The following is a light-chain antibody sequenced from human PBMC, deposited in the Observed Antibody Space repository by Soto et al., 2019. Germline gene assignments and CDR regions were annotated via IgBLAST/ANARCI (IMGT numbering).Light chain of an antibody. J-gene: IGKJ1*01. CDR3: QLYSSYSEA. V-gene: IGKV1-5*03. Sequence: DIQMTQYPSTLSAPLGCSVTITSRASQNISSWLAWYPQKPGKAPKLLIYKASTLKSGVPSRFSGSGSGTEFTLTISSLQPDDFAPYYSQLYSSYSEAFGQGTKV. CDR1: QNISSW. CDR2: KAS.